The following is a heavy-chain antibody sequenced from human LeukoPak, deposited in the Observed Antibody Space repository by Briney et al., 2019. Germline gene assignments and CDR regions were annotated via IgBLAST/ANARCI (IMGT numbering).Heavy chain of an antibody. Sequence: ASVKVSCKASGGAFSSYAISWVRQAPGQGLEWMGGIIPIFGTANYAQKFQGRVTITTDESTSTAYMELSSLRSEDTAVYYCARGLLWFGELSRPNKYYYYYMDVWGKGITVTVSS. J-gene: IGHJ6*03. CDR3: ARGLLWFGELSRPNKYYYYYMDV. CDR1: GGAFSSYA. V-gene: IGHV1-69*05. D-gene: IGHD3-10*01. CDR2: IIPIFGTA.